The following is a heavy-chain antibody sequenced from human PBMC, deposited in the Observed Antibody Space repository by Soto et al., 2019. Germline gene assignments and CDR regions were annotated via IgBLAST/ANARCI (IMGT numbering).Heavy chain of an antibody. D-gene: IGHD2-21*01. CDR2: ISSSSSTI. V-gene: IGHV3-48*01. J-gene: IGHJ4*02. CDR1: GFTFSSYS. CDR3: ARENCGGDCYPAY. Sequence: GGSLRLSCAASGFTFSSYSMNWVRQAPGKGLEWVSYISSSSSTIYYADSVKGRFTISRDNAKNSLYLQMNSLRAEDTAVYYCARENCGGDCYPAYRGQGTLVTVSS.